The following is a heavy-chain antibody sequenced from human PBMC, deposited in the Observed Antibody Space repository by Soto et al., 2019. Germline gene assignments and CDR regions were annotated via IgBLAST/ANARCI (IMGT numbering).Heavy chain of an antibody. V-gene: IGHV3-23*01. CDR1: GFTFSSYA. CDR3: AKDPDPGYCSSTSCYY. D-gene: IGHD2-2*01. CDR2: ISGSGGST. J-gene: IGHJ4*02. Sequence: EVQLLESGGGLVQPGGSLRLSCAASGFTFSSYALSWVRQAPGKGLEWVSAISGSGGSTYYADSVKGRFTISRDNFKNTRYLQMNSLSAEDTAVYYCAKDPDPGYCSSTSCYYWGQGTLVTVSS.